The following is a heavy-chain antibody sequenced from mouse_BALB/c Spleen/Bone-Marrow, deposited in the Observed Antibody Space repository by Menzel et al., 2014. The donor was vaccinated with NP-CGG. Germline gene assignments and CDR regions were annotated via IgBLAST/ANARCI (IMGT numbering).Heavy chain of an antibody. Sequence: QVQLQQSGAELVKPGASVKLSCKTSGYTFTNYYIHWVKQRPGQGLEWIGEINPGNGGTNFNERFKSKATLTVDKSSTTAYILLTSLTSEDSAVYYCARGSPYWGQGTLVTVPA. J-gene: IGHJ3*01. CDR3: ARGSPY. CDR2: INPGNGGT. V-gene: IGHV1S81*02. D-gene: IGHD6-2*01. CDR1: GYTFTNYY.